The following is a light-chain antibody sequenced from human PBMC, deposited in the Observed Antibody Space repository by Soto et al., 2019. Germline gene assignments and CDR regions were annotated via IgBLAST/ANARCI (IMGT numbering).Light chain of an antibody. CDR3: QQYNSEPWT. V-gene: IGKV1-5*01. Sequence: DIQMTQSPSTLSASVGDRVTITCRASQSISSWLAWYQQKPGKAPKLLIYDASSLESGVPSRFSGSRSGTEFTLTISSLQPDDFATYYCQQYNSEPWTFGQGTKVEIK. J-gene: IGKJ1*01. CDR1: QSISSW. CDR2: DAS.